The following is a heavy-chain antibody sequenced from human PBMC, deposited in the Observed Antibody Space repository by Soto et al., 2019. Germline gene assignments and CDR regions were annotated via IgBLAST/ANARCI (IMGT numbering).Heavy chain of an antibody. D-gene: IGHD5-12*01. Sequence: SETLSLTCTVSGASISSYYWSWIRQPPGKGLEWIGYIYYSGSTNYNPSLKSRVTISLDTSKNQFSLKLSSVTAADTAVYYCAAGPFPWVATAPYYFDYWGQGTLVTVSS. V-gene: IGHV4-59*01. J-gene: IGHJ4*02. CDR1: GASISSYY. CDR3: AAGPFPWVATAPYYFDY. CDR2: IYYSGST.